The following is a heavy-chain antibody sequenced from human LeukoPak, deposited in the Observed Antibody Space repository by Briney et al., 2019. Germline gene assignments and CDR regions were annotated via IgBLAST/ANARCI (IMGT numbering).Heavy chain of an antibody. CDR1: GIAFSDVW. CDR2: IKSKADGGTT. Sequence: GGSLRRACAAPGIAFSDVWMTWVRQAPGKGLEWVGRIKSKADGGTTDYAAPVKGRFSISGDDSKNTVYLQMDSLEAEDTAVYYCAAFSKGFWGQGTLVTVSS. V-gene: IGHV3-15*01. CDR3: AAFSKGF. J-gene: IGHJ4*02.